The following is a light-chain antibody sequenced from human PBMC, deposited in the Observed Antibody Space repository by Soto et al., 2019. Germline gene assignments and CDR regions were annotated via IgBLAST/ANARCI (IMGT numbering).Light chain of an antibody. CDR1: SSDVGGYNY. CDR3: TSSAASNIVL. V-gene: IGLV2-8*01. CDR2: EVI. Sequence: QSALTQPPSASGSPGQSVTISCTGTSSDVGGYNYVSWYQQHPGKAPKLMIYEVIKRPSGVPDRFSGSKSGNTASLTVSGLQAEDEADYYCTSSAASNIVLFGGGTQLTVL. J-gene: IGLJ2*01.